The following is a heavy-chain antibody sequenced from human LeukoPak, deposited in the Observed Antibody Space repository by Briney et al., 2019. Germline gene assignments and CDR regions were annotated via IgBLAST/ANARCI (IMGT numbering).Heavy chain of an antibody. Sequence: GGSLRLSCAASRFTLNSYWMNWVRQAPGKGLEWVAIIKYDGSVKYYVDSVRGRFTISRDNARNSLYLQMHSLRAEDTAVYYCAKGGGRPLGDAYDIWGQGTMVTVSS. CDR1: RFTLNSYW. CDR2: IKYDGSVK. V-gene: IGHV3-7*01. J-gene: IGHJ3*02. D-gene: IGHD1-26*01. CDR3: AKGGGRPLGDAYDI.